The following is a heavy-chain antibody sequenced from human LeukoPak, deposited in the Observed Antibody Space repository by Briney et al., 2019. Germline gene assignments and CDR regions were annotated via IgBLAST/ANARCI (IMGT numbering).Heavy chain of an antibody. J-gene: IGHJ4*02. CDR2: ISSSGSTM. CDR3: ASRAYSSSWPRIF. Sequence: GGSLRLSCAASGFTFSDYYMSWIRQAPGKGLEWVSYISSSGSTMYYADSVKGRFTISRDNAKNSLYLQMNSLRAEDTAVYYCASRAYSSSWPRIFWGQGTLVTVSS. D-gene: IGHD6-13*01. CDR1: GFTFSDYY. V-gene: IGHV3-11*04.